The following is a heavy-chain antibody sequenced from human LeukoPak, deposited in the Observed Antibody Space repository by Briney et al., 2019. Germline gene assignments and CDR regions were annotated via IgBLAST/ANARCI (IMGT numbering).Heavy chain of an antibody. V-gene: IGHV4-34*01. CDR1: GGSFSGYY. Sequence: PSETLSLTCAVCGGSFSGYYWSWIRQPPGKGLEWIGEINHSGSTNYNPSLKSRVTISVDTSKNQFSLKLSSVTAADTAVYYCARGPGIVVVPAAPYNWFDPWGQGTLVTVSS. CDR3: ARGPGIVVVPAAPYNWFDP. D-gene: IGHD2-2*01. J-gene: IGHJ5*02. CDR2: INHSGST.